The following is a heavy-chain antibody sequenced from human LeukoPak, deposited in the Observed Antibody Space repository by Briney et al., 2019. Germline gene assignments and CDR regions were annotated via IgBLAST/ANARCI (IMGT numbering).Heavy chain of an antibody. CDR3: ARAPSADYLMDV. J-gene: IGHJ6*03. CDR1: GGTFSSYA. Sequence: SVKVSCKASGGTFSSYAISWVRQAPGQGLEWMGRIIPIFGTANYAQKFQGTVTITTDESTSTAYMELSSLRSEDTAVYYCARAPSADYLMDVWGKGTTVTVSS. V-gene: IGHV1-69*05. CDR2: IIPIFGTA.